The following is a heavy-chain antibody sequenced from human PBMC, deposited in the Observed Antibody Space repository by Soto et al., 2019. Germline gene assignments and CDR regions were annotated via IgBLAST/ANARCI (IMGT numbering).Heavy chain of an antibody. CDR1: GFTFNNYA. Sequence: GGSLRLSCAASGFTFNNYAMNWVGQAPGKGLEWVATISGTGGSTYYADSVKGRFTISRDNSKNTLYLQMNSLRVEDTAVYYCAKDRLGGNFDYWGQGTQVTVSS. CDR3: AKDRLGGNFDY. V-gene: IGHV3-23*01. CDR2: ISGTGGST. J-gene: IGHJ4*02.